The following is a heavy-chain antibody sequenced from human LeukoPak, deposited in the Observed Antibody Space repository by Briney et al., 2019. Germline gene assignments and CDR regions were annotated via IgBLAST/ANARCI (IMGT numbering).Heavy chain of an antibody. J-gene: IGHJ4*02. Sequence: PGGSLRLSCTASAFTFNNFPMHWVRQAPGKGLEWVTLILKDGSDAFYADPVKGRFTISRDNSENTLFLQMNSLRAEDTAIYYCARDFHYFFDYCGQGTLVTVSS. D-gene: IGHD3-9*01. CDR1: AFTFNNFP. V-gene: IGHV3-30-3*01. CDR3: ARDFHYFFDY. CDR2: ILKDGSDA.